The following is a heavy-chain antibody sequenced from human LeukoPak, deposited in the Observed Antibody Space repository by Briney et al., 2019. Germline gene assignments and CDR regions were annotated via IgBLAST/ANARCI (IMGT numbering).Heavy chain of an antibody. D-gene: IGHD3-10*01. CDR3: ARDRSGMRYFDY. V-gene: IGHV4-4*02. CDR1: GGSISSSNW. Sequence: PSETLSLTCAVSGGSISSSNWWSWVRQPPGKGLEWIGEIYHSGSTNYNPSLKSRATISVDKSKNQFSLKLSSVTAADTAVYYCARDRSGMRYFDYWGQGTLVTVSS. CDR2: IYHSGST. J-gene: IGHJ4*02.